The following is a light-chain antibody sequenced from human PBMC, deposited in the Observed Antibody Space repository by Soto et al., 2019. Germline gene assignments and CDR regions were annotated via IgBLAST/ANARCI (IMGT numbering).Light chain of an antibody. Sequence: QSVLTQPPSAAGIPGQRVTITGSGSSPSSGSNYVYWYQHRPGTAPKLLIYSNNQRASGVPNRFSGSKAGTSDSLAISGLRSDDVADYYCTAWHDSLSGVIFAGGTELTVL. CDR1: SPSSGSNY. CDR2: SNN. CDR3: TAWHDSLSGVI. J-gene: IGLJ2*01. V-gene: IGLV1-47*02.